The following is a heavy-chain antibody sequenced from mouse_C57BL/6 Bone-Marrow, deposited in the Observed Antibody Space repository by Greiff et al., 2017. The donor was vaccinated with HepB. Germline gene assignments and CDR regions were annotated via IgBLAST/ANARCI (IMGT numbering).Heavy chain of an antibody. J-gene: IGHJ2*01. D-gene: IGHD1-2*01. CDR3: RGHYYGYFDY. Sequence: EVQLQQSGPVLVKPGASVKMSCKASGYTFTDYYMNWVKQSHGKSLEWIGVIYPYNGGTSYNQKFKGKATLTVDKSSSTAYMELNSLTSEDSAVYYCRGHYYGYFDYWGQGTTLTVSS. CDR1: GYTFTDYY. CDR2: IYPYNGGT. V-gene: IGHV1-19*01.